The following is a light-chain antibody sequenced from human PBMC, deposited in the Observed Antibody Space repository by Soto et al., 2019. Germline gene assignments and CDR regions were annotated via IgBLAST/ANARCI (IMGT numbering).Light chain of an antibody. Sequence: DIPMTQSPSSVSASVGDRVTITCRASQGINSWLAWYQQKPGKAPKILIYAASTLQSGVPSRFSGSGSGTDFTLTITTLQPEDFATYYCQQAYSFPPTFGPGTKVDIK. V-gene: IGKV1-12*01. J-gene: IGKJ3*01. CDR1: QGINSW. CDR2: AAS. CDR3: QQAYSFPPT.